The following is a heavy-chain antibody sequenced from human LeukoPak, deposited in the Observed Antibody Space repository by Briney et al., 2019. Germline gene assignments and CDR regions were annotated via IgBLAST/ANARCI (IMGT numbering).Heavy chain of an antibody. Sequence: GGSLRLSCAASGFTVSSNYMSWVRQAPGKGQEWVSVIYSGGSTYYADSVKGRFTISRDNSKNTLYLQMNSLRAEDTAVYYCARLISTSSSRFSDYWGQGTLVTVSS. D-gene: IGHD6-6*01. CDR3: ARLISTSSSRFSDY. V-gene: IGHV3-53*05. CDR2: IYSGGST. J-gene: IGHJ4*02. CDR1: GFTVSSNY.